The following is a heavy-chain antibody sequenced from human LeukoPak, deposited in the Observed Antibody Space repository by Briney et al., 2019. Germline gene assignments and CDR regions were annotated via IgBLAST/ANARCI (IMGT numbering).Heavy chain of an antibody. V-gene: IGHV4-39*07. CDR3: ASWVTTVVTFYWYFDL. CDR2: IYYSGST. D-gene: IGHD4-23*01. Sequence: SETLSLTCTVSGGSISSSSYYWGWIRQPPGKGLEWIGSIYYSGSTYYNLSLKSRVTISLDTSKNQFSLKLSSVTAADAAIYYCASWVTTVVTFYWYFDLWGRGTLVTVSS. CDR1: GGSISSSSYY. J-gene: IGHJ2*01.